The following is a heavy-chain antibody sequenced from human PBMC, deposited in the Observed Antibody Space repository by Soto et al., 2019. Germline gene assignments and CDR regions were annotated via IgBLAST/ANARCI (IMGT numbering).Heavy chain of an antibody. CDR3: VYSLGGVYGSGSYSLPKNYFDY. J-gene: IGHJ4*02. CDR1: GVSLITSAVG. D-gene: IGHD3-10*01. V-gene: IGHV2-5*02. CDR2: IYWDDDK. Sequence: QITLKESGPPLVKPTQTLTLTCTFSGVSLITSAVGVGWIRQPPGKALECLALIYWDDDKRYSPSLESRLTITKDTSKHQVVLTMTTMDPVATATYYCVYSLGGVYGSGSYSLPKNYFDYWGQGTLVTVSS.